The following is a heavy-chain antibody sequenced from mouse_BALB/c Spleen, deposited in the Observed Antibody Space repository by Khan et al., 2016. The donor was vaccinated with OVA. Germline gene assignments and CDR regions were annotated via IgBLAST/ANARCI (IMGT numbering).Heavy chain of an antibody. CDR2: IYPGDGET. CDR1: GYAFSSYW. V-gene: IGHV1-80*01. CDR3: ARSGYDYFAY. Sequence: QVQLKQSGAELVRPGSSVKLSCKASGYAFSSYWMNWVKQRPGQGLEWIGQIYPGDGETKYNGKFKGKVTLTADKSSSTAYMQLSSLTSEDSAVYFCARSGYDYFAYWGQGTLVTVSA. J-gene: IGHJ3*01. D-gene: IGHD2-14*01.